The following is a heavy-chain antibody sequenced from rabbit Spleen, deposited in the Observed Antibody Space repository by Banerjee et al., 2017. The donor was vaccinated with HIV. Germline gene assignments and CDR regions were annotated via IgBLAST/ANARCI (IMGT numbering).Heavy chain of an antibody. CDR2: IETIDSST. Sequence: QEQLEESGGDLVKPGASLTLTCTASGFSFSNSHYMCWVRQAPGKGLELIACIETIDSSTWYASWAKGRFTISKTSSTTVTLQMTSLTAADTATYFCARSDLGWGGYGDGNLWGPGPWSPS. J-gene: IGHJ4*01. CDR1: GFSFSNSHY. CDR3: ARSDLGWGGYGDGNL. D-gene: IGHD6-1*01. V-gene: IGHV1S45*01.